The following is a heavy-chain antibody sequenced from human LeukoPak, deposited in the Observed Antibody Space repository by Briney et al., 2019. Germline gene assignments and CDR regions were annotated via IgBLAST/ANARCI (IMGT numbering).Heavy chain of an antibody. J-gene: IGHJ3*02. Sequence: GGSLRLSCAASGFTFDDYAMHWVRQAPGKGLEWDSLISGDGGSTYYADSVKGRFTISRDNSKNSLYLQMNSLRTEDTALYYCAKAHISGWEWDAFDIWGQGTVVTVSS. CDR3: AKAHISGWEWDAFDI. D-gene: IGHD6-19*01. V-gene: IGHV3-43*02. CDR1: GFTFDDYA. CDR2: ISGDGGST.